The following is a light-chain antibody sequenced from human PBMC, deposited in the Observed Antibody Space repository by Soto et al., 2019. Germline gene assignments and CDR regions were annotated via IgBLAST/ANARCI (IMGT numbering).Light chain of an antibody. V-gene: IGKV3-20*01. CDR1: QSIRSNS. Sequence: EIVLTQSPGTLSLSPGERATLSCRASQSIRSNSLAWYQQRPGQAPRLLIYAASSRATGIPDRFSGSGSGTDFTLTISRLEPEDSAVYYCQQYTSPLTFGGGTKVDI. J-gene: IGKJ4*01. CDR2: AAS. CDR3: QQYTSPLT.